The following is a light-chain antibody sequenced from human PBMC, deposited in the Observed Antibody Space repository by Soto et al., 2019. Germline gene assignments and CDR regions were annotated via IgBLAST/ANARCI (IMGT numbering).Light chain of an antibody. CDR3: QQYNNWPPRT. J-gene: IGKJ3*01. V-gene: IGKV3-15*01. CDR1: QRVSSRF. CDR2: GAS. Sequence: VLTQSPDTLSLSPGERATLSCRASQRVSSRFFAWYQQKPGQAPRLLIYGASTRATGLPARFSGSGSGTEFTLTISSLQSEDFAVYYCQQYNNWPPRTFGPGTKVDIK.